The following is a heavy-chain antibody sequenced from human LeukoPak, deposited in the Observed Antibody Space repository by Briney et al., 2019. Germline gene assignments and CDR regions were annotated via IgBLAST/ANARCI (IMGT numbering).Heavy chain of an antibody. D-gene: IGHD4-17*01. CDR3: AATTVTKEYYFDY. CDR1: GDSISSSNSY. CDR2: LYYSGSS. Sequence: PSETLSLTCTVSGDSISSSNSYRGWIRQPPGKGLEWIGSLYYSGSSYYNPSLKSRVTISVDTSKNQFSLKLSSVTAADTAVYYCAATTVTKEYYFDYWGQGTLVTVSS. V-gene: IGHV4-39*01. J-gene: IGHJ4*02.